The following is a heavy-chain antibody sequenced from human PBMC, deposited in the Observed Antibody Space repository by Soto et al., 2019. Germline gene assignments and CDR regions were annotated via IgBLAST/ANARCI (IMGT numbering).Heavy chain of an antibody. Sequence: QVQLQESGPGLVKPSETLSLTCTVSGGSVSSGSYYWSWIRQPPGKGLEWIGYIYYSGSTNYNLSLKSRVTISVDTSKNQISLMLSSVSAADAAVYYCARDLRTMVRGVSCYYYYGMDVWGQGTTVTVSS. V-gene: IGHV4-61*01. CDR3: ARDLRTMVRGVSCYYYYGMDV. CDR2: IYYSGST. D-gene: IGHD3-10*01. CDR1: GGSVSSGSYY. J-gene: IGHJ6*02.